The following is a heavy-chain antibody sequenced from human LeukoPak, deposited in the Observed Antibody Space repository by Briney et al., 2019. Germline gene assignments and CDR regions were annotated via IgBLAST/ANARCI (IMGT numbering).Heavy chain of an antibody. CDR1: GFTFSSYA. D-gene: IGHD3-9*01. J-gene: IGHJ4*02. V-gene: IGHV3-23*01. CDR3: AKSHSLRLRYFDWLFFFDY. CDR2: ISGSGGST. Sequence: PGGSLRLSCAASGFTFSSYAMSWVRQAPGKGLEWVSAISGSGGSTYYADSVKGRFTISRDNSKNTLYLQMNSLRAEDTAVYYCAKSHSLRLRYFDWLFFFDYWGQGTLVTVSS.